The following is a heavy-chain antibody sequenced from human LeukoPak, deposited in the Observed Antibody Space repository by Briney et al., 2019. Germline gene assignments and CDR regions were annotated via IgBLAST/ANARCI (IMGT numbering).Heavy chain of an antibody. CDR3: ARDLGVRGVTHKYYYYYGMDV. D-gene: IGHD3-10*01. CDR2: ISAYNGNT. CDR1: GYTFTSYG. V-gene: IGHV1-18*01. Sequence: ASVKVSCKASGYTFTSYGISWVRQAPGQGLEWMGWISAYNGNTNYAQKLQGRVTMTTDTSTSTAYMELRSLRSDDTAVYYCARDLGVRGVTHKYYYYYGMDVWGQGTTVTVSS. J-gene: IGHJ6*02.